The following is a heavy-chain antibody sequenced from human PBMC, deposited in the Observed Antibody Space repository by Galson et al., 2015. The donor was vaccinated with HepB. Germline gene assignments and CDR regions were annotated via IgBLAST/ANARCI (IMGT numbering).Heavy chain of an antibody. CDR1: GFTFSTYA. CDR3: AKHLGLYYPTFEY. Sequence: SLRLSCAASGFTFSTYAMSWVRHTPEKGLEWLSTISDSGDTFYAASVKGRFTISRDNSKNTLYLHLNSLRAEDMAVYYCAKHLGLYYPTFEYWAQGILVTVSS. D-gene: IGHD3-22*01. J-gene: IGHJ4*02. V-gene: IGHV3-23*01. CDR2: ISDSGDT.